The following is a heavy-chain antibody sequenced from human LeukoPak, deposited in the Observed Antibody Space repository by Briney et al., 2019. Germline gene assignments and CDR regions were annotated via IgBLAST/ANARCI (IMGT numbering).Heavy chain of an antibody. D-gene: IGHD1-14*01. CDR2: IDPNSGGT. CDR1: GYTFTVYY. CDR3: ARANRLPLDY. J-gene: IGHJ4*02. V-gene: IGHV1-2*02. Sequence: GASVKVSCKASGYTFTVYYIHWVRQAPGQGLEWMGWIDPNSGGTNYAQKFQGRVTMTRDTSINTAYMELSRLRSDDSAVYYCARANRLPLDYWGQGALVTVSS.